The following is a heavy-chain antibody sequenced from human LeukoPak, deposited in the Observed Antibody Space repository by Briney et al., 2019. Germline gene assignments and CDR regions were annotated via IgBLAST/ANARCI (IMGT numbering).Heavy chain of an antibody. CDR2: VSGRDDST. CDR1: GFTFSNYA. Sequence: QPGGPLRLSCAASGFTFSNYAMSWVRQAPGKGLEWVSAVSGRDDSTYYADSVKGRFTISRDNSKNTLYLQMNSLRAEDTAVYYCAKWGDYDILTGYYDSDYWGQGTLVTVSS. J-gene: IGHJ4*02. D-gene: IGHD3-9*01. CDR3: AKWGDYDILTGYYDSDY. V-gene: IGHV3-23*01.